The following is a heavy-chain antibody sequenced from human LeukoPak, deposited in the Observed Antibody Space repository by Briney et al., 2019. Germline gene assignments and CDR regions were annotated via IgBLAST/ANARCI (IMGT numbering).Heavy chain of an antibody. D-gene: IGHD1-26*01. Sequence: PGGSLRLSCAASGFTFSSYDMPWVRHATGKGLEWVSAIGTAGDTYYPGSVKGRFTISRENAKNSLYLQMNSLRAGDTAVYYCARDRMGEFDPWGQGTLVTVSS. CDR2: IGTAGDT. V-gene: IGHV3-13*01. CDR1: GFTFSSYD. CDR3: ARDRMGEFDP. J-gene: IGHJ5*02.